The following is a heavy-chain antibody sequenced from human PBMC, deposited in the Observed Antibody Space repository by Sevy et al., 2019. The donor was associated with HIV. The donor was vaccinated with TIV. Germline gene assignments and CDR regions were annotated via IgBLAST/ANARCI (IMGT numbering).Heavy chain of an antibody. Sequence: ASVKVSCKASGYTFTSYDINWVRQATGQGLEWMGWMNPNSGNTGYAQKFQGRVTITRNTSISTAYMELSSLRSEDTAVYYCAREVGYSGYDSFDYWGQGTLVTVSS. CDR3: AREVGYSGYDSFDY. V-gene: IGHV1-8*03. CDR2: MNPNSGNT. J-gene: IGHJ4*02. D-gene: IGHD5-12*01. CDR1: GYTFTSYD.